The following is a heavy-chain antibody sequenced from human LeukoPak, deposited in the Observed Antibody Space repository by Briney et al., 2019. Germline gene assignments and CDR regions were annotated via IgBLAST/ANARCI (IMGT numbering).Heavy chain of an antibody. V-gene: IGHV3-7*01. CDR3: ARDGGYSYGLWYYYYYMDV. Sequence: PGGSLRLSCAASGFTFSSYWMNWVRQAPGKGLEWVANIKQDGSEKYYVDSVKGRFTISRDNAKNSLYLQMNSLRAEDTAVYYCARDGGYSYGLWYYYYYMDVWGKGTTVTVSS. D-gene: IGHD5-18*01. J-gene: IGHJ6*03. CDR1: GFTFSSYW. CDR2: IKQDGSEK.